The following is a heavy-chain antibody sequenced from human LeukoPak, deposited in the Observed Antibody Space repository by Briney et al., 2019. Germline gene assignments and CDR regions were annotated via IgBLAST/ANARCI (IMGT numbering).Heavy chain of an antibody. D-gene: IGHD3-22*01. Sequence: SETLSLTCTVSGGSISSYYWSWIRQPAGKGLEWIGRIYTSGSTNYNPSLKSRVTMSVDTSKNQFSLKPSSVTAADTAVYYCARVGTYYYDSSGYYYFDYWGQGTLVTVSS. CDR1: GGSISSYY. V-gene: IGHV4-4*07. J-gene: IGHJ4*02. CDR2: IYTSGST. CDR3: ARVGTYYYDSSGYYYFDY.